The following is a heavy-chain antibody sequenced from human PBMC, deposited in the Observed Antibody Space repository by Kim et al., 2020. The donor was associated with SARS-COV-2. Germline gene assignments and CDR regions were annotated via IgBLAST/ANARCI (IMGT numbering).Heavy chain of an antibody. CDR1: GFTFSSYW. V-gene: IGHV3-74*01. CDR2: ANNGGRST. J-gene: IGHJ4*02. CDR3: VRGPQGTYDY. Sequence: GGSLRLSCTASGFTFSSYWMHWVRQAPGEGPVWVARANNGGRSTSYADSVRGRFTISRDNAKNTLDLQMNSLRAEDTAVYYCVRGPQGTYDYWGQGTLVTVSS.